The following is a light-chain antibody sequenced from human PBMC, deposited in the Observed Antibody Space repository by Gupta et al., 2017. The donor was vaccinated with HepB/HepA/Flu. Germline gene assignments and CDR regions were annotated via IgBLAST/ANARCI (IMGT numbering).Light chain of an antibody. Sequence: QSALTQPPSVSGSPGQSVTISCTGTSSDVGGYNSVSWYQQHPGKAPKLMVYDVNKRPSGVPDRFSGSKSGNTASLTISELQAEDEADYHCCSYAGDSSYVFGSGTKVTVL. CDR2: DVN. J-gene: IGLJ1*01. CDR1: SSDVGGYNS. CDR3: CSYAGDSSYV. V-gene: IGLV2-11*01.